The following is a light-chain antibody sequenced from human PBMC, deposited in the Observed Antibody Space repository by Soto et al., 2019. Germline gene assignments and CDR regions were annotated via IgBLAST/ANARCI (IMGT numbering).Light chain of an antibody. V-gene: IGKV3-11*01. CDR2: DAS. CDR3: QQRPNWPLT. CDR1: QSISSH. Sequence: EIVLTQSPATLSLSPGERATLSCRASQSISSHLAWYQQKPGQAPRLLIYDASNRAPGIPARFSGSGSGTGFTLTISSLEPEDFAVYYCQQRPNWPLTFGGGTKVEIK. J-gene: IGKJ4*01.